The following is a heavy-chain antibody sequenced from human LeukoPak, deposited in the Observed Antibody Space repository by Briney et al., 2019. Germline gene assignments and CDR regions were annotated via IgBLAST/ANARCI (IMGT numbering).Heavy chain of an antibody. Sequence: PSETLSLTCTVSGGSISSSSYYWGWIRQPPGKGLEWIGSIHYSGSTYYNPSLKSRVTISVDTSKNQFSLKLSSVTAADTAMYYCARGLESGLDRKVLRYFDWLTRTNAFDIWGQGTMVTVSS. CDR2: IHYSGST. V-gene: IGHV4-39*07. D-gene: IGHD3-9*01. J-gene: IGHJ3*02. CDR1: GGSISSSSYY. CDR3: ARGLESGLDRKVLRYFDWLTRTNAFDI.